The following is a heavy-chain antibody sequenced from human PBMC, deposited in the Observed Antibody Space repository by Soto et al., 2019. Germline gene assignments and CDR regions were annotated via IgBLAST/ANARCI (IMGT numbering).Heavy chain of an antibody. J-gene: IGHJ6*02. CDR2: IRSKANSYAT. V-gene: IGHV3-73*01. CDR1: GFTFSGSA. D-gene: IGHD1-26*01. Sequence: GGSLRLSCAASGFTFSGSAMHWVRQASGKGLEWVGRIRSKANSYATAYAASVKGRFTISRDDSKNTAYLQMNSLKTEDTAVYYCTRHWDARALTFYYYYYGMDVWGQGTTVTVSS. CDR3: TRHWDARALTFYYYYYGMDV.